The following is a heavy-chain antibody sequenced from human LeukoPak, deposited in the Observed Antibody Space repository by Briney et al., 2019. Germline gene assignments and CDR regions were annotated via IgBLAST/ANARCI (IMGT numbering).Heavy chain of an antibody. Sequence: GASVKVSCKASGYTFTSYGISWVRQAPGQGLEWMGWISAYNGNTNYAQKLQGRVTMTTDTSTSTAFMELRSLRSDDTAVYYCARDQNKYSYGSVTVDYWGQGTLVTVSS. CDR2: ISAYNGNT. D-gene: IGHD5-18*01. CDR1: GYTFTSYG. V-gene: IGHV1-18*01. J-gene: IGHJ4*02. CDR3: ARDQNKYSYGSVTVDY.